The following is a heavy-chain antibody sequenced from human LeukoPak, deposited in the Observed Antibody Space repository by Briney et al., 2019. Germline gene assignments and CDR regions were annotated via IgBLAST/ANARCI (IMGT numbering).Heavy chain of an antibody. V-gene: IGHV4-59*06. Sequence: PSETLSLTCTVSGGSINRGYWVWIRQPPGKGLEWIGYILSSGTTYYNPSLQSRLIISVDTTENQFSLRLSPVTAADSAVYYCATGYGSGWLHAWGQGTLVTVSS. J-gene: IGHJ5*02. CDR1: GGSINRGY. CDR3: ATGYGSGWLHA. CDR2: ILSSGTT. D-gene: IGHD3-9*01.